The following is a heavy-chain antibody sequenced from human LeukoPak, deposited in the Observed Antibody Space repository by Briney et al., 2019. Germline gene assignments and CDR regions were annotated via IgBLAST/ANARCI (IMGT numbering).Heavy chain of an antibody. V-gene: IGHV4-59*01. D-gene: IGHD6-19*01. Sequence: SETLSLTCTVSGGSISSYYWSWIRQPPGKGLEWIGYIYYSGSTNYNPSLKSRVTISVDTSKNQFSLKLSSVTAADTAVCYCAREYMWLVRGGLYDAFDIWGQGTMVTVSS. CDR2: IYYSGST. CDR3: AREYMWLVRGGLYDAFDI. J-gene: IGHJ3*02. CDR1: GGSISSYY.